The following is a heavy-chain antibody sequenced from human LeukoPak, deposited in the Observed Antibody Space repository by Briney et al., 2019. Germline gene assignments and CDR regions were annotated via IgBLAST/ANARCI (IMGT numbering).Heavy chain of an antibody. CDR1: GFTFSSYE. D-gene: IGHD6-6*01. Sequence: GGSLRLSCAASGFTFSSYEMNWVRQAPGKGLEWLAVISYDGSNKYYADSVKGRFTISRDNSKNTLYLQMNSLRAEDTAVYYCAKRQLGHIDYWGQGTLVIVSS. J-gene: IGHJ4*02. CDR3: AKRQLGHIDY. V-gene: IGHV3-30*18. CDR2: ISYDGSNK.